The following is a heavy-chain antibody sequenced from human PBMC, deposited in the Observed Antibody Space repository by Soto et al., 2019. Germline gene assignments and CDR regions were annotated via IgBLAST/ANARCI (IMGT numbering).Heavy chain of an antibody. V-gene: IGHV4-59*08. CDR1: GGSISSYY. J-gene: IGHJ4*02. CDR3: ARHPKYNWNYDY. Sequence: TLSLTCTVSGGSISSYYWSWIRQPPGKGLEWIGYIYYSGSTNYNPSLKSRVTISVDTSKNQFSLKLSSVTAADTAVYYCARHPKYNWNYDYWGQGTLVTVSS. CDR2: IYYSGST. D-gene: IGHD1-20*01.